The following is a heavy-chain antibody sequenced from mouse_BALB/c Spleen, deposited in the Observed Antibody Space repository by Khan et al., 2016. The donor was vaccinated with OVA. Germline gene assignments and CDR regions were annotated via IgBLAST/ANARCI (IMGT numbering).Heavy chain of an antibody. Sequence: VQLQQSGPELVKPGASVKMSCKASGYTFTSYVMHWVKQKPGQGLEWIGYISPNSDGSKYNEKFRGKATLTSDKSSRTAYMELSSLNYEDSAVYYGLRSLYYYGMADEGVAYWGQGTLVTVSA. J-gene: IGHJ3*01. CDR3: LRSLYYYGMADEGVAY. V-gene: IGHV1S136*01. CDR1: GYTFTSYV. D-gene: IGHD1-1*01. CDR2: ISPNSDGS.